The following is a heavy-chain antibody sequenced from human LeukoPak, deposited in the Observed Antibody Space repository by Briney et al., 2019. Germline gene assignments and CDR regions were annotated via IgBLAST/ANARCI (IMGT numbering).Heavy chain of an antibody. J-gene: IGHJ4*02. Sequence: SETLSLTCTVSGGSISSGSYYWSWIRQPAGKGLEWIGRIYTSGSTNYNPSLQSRVTISVDTSKNQFSLKLNSVTAADTAVYYCARGRSMSSGGLGYWGQGTLVTVSS. CDR3: ARGRSMSSGGLGY. CDR1: GGSISSGSYY. V-gene: IGHV4-61*02. D-gene: IGHD6-6*01. CDR2: IYTSGST.